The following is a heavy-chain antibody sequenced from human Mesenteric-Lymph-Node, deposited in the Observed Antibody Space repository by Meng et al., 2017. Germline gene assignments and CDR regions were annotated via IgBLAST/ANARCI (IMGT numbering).Heavy chain of an antibody. CDR2: ISYDGSNK. J-gene: IGHJ6*02. CDR1: GFTFSSYA. D-gene: IGHD3-3*01. CDR3: ARDLYDFWSGYSYGMDV. Sequence: GGSLRLSCAASGFTFSSYAMHWVRQAPGKGLEWVAVISYDGSNKYYADSVKGRFTISRDNSKNTLYLQMNSLRAEDTAVYYCARDLYDFWSGYSYGMDVWGQGTTVTVSS. V-gene: IGHV3-30*04.